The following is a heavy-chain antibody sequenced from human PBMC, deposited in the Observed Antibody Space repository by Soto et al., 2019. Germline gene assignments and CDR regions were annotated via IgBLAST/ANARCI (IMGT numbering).Heavy chain of an antibody. CDR3: AKSLLLYNWNPDAFDI. V-gene: IGHV3-23*01. J-gene: IGHJ3*02. Sequence: PGGSLRLACAASGFTFSSYAMSWVRQAPGKGLEWVSAISGSGGSTYYADSVKGRFTISRDNSKNTLYLQMNSLRAEDTAVYYCAKSLLLYNWNPDAFDIWGQGTMVTVSS. D-gene: IGHD1-20*01. CDR1: GFTFSSYA. CDR2: ISGSGGST.